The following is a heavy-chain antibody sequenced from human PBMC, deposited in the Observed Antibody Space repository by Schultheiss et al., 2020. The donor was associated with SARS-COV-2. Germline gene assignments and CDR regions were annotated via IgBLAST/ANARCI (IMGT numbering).Heavy chain of an antibody. CDR3: ARDDSSGSSDY. V-gene: IGHV4-31*03. J-gene: IGHJ4*02. CDR1: GGSISSGGYY. CDR2: IYYSGST. Sequence: SETLSLTCTVSGGSISSGGYYWSWIRQHPGKGLEWIGYIYYSGSTYYNPSLKSRVTISVDTSKNQFSLKLSSVTAADTAVYYCARDDSSGSSDYWGQGTLVTVSS. D-gene: IGHD3-22*01.